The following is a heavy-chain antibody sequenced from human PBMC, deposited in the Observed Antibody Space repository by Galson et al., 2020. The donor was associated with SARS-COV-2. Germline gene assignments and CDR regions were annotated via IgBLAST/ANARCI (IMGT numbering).Heavy chain of an antibody. V-gene: IGHV5-10-1*01. CDR1: GYSFTSYW. CDR2: IDPSDSYT. CDR3: ARVGYDSSSSGGLSFDFDY. J-gene: IGHJ4*02. Sequence: HGESLKISCKGSGYSFTSYWISWVRQMPGKGLEWMGRIDPSDSYTNYSPSFQGHVTISADKSISTAYLQWSSLKASDTAMYYCARVGYDSSSSGGLSFDFDYWGQGTLVTVSS. D-gene: IGHD6-6*01.